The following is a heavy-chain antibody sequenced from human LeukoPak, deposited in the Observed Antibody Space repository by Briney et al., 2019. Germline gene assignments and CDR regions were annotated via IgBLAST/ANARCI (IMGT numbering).Heavy chain of an antibody. CDR3: ARRGCNKISCYLFGWDY. V-gene: IGHV4-39*01. Sequence: SGPTLVNPTQTPTLTCTFSGFSLSTSGVGVGWIRQPPGKGLEWVGSINYSGRANYNPSLKSGVTISIDTSKNQFSLKLTSVTAADTAVYYCARRGCNKISCYLFGWDYWGQGTLVTVSS. D-gene: IGHD2-2*01. J-gene: IGHJ4*02. CDR2: INYSGRA. CDR1: GFSLSTSGVG.